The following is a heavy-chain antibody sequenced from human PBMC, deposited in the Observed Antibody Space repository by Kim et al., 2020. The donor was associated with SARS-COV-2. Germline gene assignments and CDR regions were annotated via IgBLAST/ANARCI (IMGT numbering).Heavy chain of an antibody. D-gene: IGHD3-10*02. J-gene: IGHJ6*02. V-gene: IGHV1-24*01. Sequence: QQVPGRVTMTEDTSTDPAYMELSSLRSEDTAVYYCAKVVFSGYYYYGMDVWGQGTTVTVSS. CDR3: AKVVFSGYYYYGMDV.